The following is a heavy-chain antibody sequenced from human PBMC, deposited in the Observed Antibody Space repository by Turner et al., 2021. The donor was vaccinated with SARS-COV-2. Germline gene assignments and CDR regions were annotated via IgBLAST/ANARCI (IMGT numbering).Heavy chain of an antibody. CDR1: GFTVSSNY. CDR2: IYSGGST. Sequence: EVQLVESGGGLVQPGGSLRLSCAASGFTVSSNYMSWVRQAPGKGLEWVSVIYSGGSTYYADSVKGRFTISRHNSKNTLYLQMNSLRAEDTAVYYCARPIVGANRNMDVWGQGTTVTVSS. J-gene: IGHJ6*02. D-gene: IGHD1-26*01. V-gene: IGHV3-53*04. CDR3: ARPIVGANRNMDV.